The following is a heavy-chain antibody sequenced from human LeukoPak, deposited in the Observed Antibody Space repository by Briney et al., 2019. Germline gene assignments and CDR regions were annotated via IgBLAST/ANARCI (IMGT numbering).Heavy chain of an antibody. CDR3: ARGGVNPVDH. CDR1: GVPFNSFW. J-gene: IGHJ4*02. V-gene: IGHV3-74*01. Sequence: PGGSLRLSCAASGVPFNSFWMHWVRQAPGKGLVWVSDMNEYSTTIRYADSVKGRFTISRDNAKSILYLQMNNLRAEDTAMYFCARGGVNPVDHWGQGTLVTVSS. D-gene: IGHD1-14*01. CDR2: MNEYSTTI.